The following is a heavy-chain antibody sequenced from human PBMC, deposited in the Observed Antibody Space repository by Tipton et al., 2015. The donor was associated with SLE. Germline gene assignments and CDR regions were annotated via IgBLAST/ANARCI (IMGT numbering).Heavy chain of an antibody. J-gene: IGHJ5*02. V-gene: IGHV4-31*03. CDR3: ARENYDSWSGFYRRWFDP. CDR2: IYYSGST. Sequence: PGLVKPSQTLSLTCSVSGDSISNVGYYWSWIRQHPGKGLEWIGNIYYSGSTYYNASLKSRVSISLDTSKNHFSLRVNSVTAADTAVYYCARENYDSWSGFYRRWFDPWGQGTLVTVSS. CDR1: GDSISNVGYY. D-gene: IGHD3-3*01.